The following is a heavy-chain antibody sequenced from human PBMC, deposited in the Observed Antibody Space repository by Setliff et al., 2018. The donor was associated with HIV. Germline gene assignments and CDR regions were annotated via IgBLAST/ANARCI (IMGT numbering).Heavy chain of an antibody. D-gene: IGHD2-21*01. CDR2: IAHSGGT. Sequence: ASETLSLTCAFYGESMSGYFWTWIRQSPGTGLEWLGEIAHSGGTNYKSSLKSRLTISVDPSRSQFSLRLTSVTVADTAVYYCVRGRDFIVRHLHFTAGGAYDVWGPGTLVTVSS. CDR3: VRGRDFIVRHLHFTAGGAYDV. CDR1: GESMSGYF. V-gene: IGHV4-34*01. J-gene: IGHJ3*01.